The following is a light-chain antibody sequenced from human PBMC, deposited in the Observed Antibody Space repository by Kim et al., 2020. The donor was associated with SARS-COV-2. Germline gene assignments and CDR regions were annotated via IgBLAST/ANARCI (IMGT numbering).Light chain of an antibody. CDR3: QVWDSSTAWV. V-gene: IGLV3-9*01. J-gene: IGLJ3*02. CDR2: RDS. CDR1: KIGRKN. Sequence: SYELTQPLSVSVALGQTARITCGGNKIGRKNVHWYQQKPGQAPVVVIYRDSNRPSGIPERFSGSNSGNTATLTISRAQAGDEADYYCQVWDSSTAWVFGGGTQLTVL.